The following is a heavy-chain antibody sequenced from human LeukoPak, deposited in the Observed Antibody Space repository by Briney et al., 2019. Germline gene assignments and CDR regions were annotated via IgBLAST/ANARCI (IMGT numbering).Heavy chain of an antibody. CDR1: GFTFSYYS. D-gene: IGHD4-17*01. Sequence: GGSLRLSWAASGFTFSYYSVNWVRQATGEGLEWVSYISSSSSTIYYADSVKGRFTISRDNAKNSLYLQMNSLRAEDTAVYYCASPFYGDYGGFDYWGQGTLVTVSS. CDR3: ASPFYGDYGGFDY. V-gene: IGHV3-48*01. CDR2: ISSSSSTI. J-gene: IGHJ4*02.